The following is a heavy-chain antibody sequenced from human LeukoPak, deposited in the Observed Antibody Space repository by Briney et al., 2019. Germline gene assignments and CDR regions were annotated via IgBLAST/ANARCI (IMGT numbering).Heavy chain of an antibody. V-gene: IGHV1-2*02. CDR1: GYTFTGYY. J-gene: IGHJ6*03. D-gene: IGHD6-6*01. Sequence: GASVKVSCKASGYTFTGYYMHWVRQAPGQGLEWMGWINPNSGGTNYAQKFQGRVTMTRDTSISTAYMELSRLRSDDTAVYYCAGVEYSSSFRYYYYYMDVWGKGTTVTVSS. CDR3: AGVEYSSSFRYYYYYMDV. CDR2: INPNSGGT.